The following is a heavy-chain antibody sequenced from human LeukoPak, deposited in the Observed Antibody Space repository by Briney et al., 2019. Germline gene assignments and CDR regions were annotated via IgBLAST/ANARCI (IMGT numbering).Heavy chain of an antibody. CDR1: GYTFTSYA. V-gene: IGHV1-3*01. D-gene: IGHD2-2*01. Sequence: ASVKVSCKASGYTFTSYAMHWVRQAPGQRLEWMGWINAGNGNTKYSQKFQGRVTITRDTSASTAYMELSSLRSEDTAVYYCARVQAYCSSSSCLDYWGQGTLVTVSS. CDR3: ARVQAYCSSSSCLDY. J-gene: IGHJ4*02. CDR2: INAGNGNT.